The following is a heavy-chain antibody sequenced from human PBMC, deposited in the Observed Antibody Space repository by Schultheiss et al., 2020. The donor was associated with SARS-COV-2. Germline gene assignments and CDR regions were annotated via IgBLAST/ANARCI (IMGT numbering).Heavy chain of an antibody. D-gene: IGHD1-26*01. CDR3: RSSDWEAFDI. J-gene: IGHJ3*02. Sequence: GGSLRLSCAASGFTVSSNYMSWVRQAPGKGLEWVGRIKSKTDGGTTDYAAPVKGRFTISRDDSKNTLYLQMNSLKTEDTAVYYCRSSDWEAFDIWGQGTMVTVSS. V-gene: IGHV3-15*01. CDR1: GFTVSSNY. CDR2: IKSKTDGGTT.